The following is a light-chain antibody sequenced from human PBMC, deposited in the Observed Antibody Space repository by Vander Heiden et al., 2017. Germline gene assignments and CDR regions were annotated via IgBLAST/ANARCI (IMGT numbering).Light chain of an antibody. J-gene: IGLJ2*01. Sequence: QSVLTQPPSVSGAPGQRATISCTGSSSNIGAGYDVHWYQQLPGTAPKLLIYGNSNRPSGVPDRFSGSKSGTSASLAITGLQAEDEADYYCQSYDSSLSGSVFGGGTKLPVL. CDR3: QSYDSSLSGSV. V-gene: IGLV1-40*01. CDR2: GNS. CDR1: SSNIGAGYD.